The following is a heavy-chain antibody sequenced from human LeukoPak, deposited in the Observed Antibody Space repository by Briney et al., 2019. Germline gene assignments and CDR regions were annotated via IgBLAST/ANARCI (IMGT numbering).Heavy chain of an antibody. CDR2: IRYDGANK. CDR1: GFTFNNYG. D-gene: IGHD3-16*01. V-gene: IGHV3-30*02. J-gene: IGHJ4*02. CDR3: AKDWGMFTGYANSFDY. Sequence: PGGSLRLSCAASGFTFNNYGMHWVRQAPGKGLEWVASIRYDGANKYYADSVKGRFTISRDNSKSTLYLQMNSLSAEDTALFHCAKDWGMFTGYANSFDYWGQGTLVSV.